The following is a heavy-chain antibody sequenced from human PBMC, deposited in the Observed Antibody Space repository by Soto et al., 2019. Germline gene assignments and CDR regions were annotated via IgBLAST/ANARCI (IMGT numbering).Heavy chain of an antibody. V-gene: IGHV4-39*01. CDR2: IYYSGST. Sequence: SETLSLTCTVSGGSISSSSYYWGWIRQPPGKGLEWIGSIYYSGSTYYNPSLKSRVTMSVDTSRNQFSLNLYSVTAADTALYYCARLHLALNNWFDPWGQGTLVTVSS. CDR3: ARLHLALNNWFDP. CDR1: GGSISSSSYY. J-gene: IGHJ5*02.